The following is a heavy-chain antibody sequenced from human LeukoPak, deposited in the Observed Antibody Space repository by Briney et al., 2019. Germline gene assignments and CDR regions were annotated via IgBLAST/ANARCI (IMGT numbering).Heavy chain of an antibody. V-gene: IGHV1-2*02. CDR2: INPNSGGT. Sequence: ASVKVSCKASGYTFTGYYMHWVRQAPGQGLEWMGWINPNSGGTNYAQKFQGRVTMTRDTSISTAYMELSRLRSDDTAVYYCARDRVRASSSGGRYWGQGTLVTVSS. J-gene: IGHJ4*02. D-gene: IGHD6-6*01. CDR1: GYTFTGYY. CDR3: ARDRVRASSSGGRY.